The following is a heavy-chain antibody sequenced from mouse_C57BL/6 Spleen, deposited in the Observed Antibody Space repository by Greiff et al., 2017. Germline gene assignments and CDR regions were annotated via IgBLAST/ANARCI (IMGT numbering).Heavy chain of an antibody. Sequence: QVQLKESGAELVRPGASVTLSCKASGYTFTDYEMHWVKQTPVHGLEWIGAIDPETGGTAYNQKFKGKAILTAAKSSSTAYMELRSLTSEDSAVYYCTRSTVVAEGWYVEGWGTGTTVTVSS. CDR3: TRSTVVAEGWYVEG. J-gene: IGHJ1*03. CDR2: IDPETGGT. V-gene: IGHV1-15*01. CDR1: GYTFTDYE. D-gene: IGHD1-1*01.